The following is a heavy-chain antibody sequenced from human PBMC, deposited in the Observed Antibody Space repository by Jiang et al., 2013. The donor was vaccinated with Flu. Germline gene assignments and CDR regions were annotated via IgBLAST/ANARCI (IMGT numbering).Heavy chain of an antibody. CDR1: GYSFTSYW. J-gene: IGHJ5*01. Sequence: VQLVESGAEVKKPGESLKISCKGSGYSFTSYWIAWVRQVPGKGLEWMGIIYPGDSDTRYSPSFQGQVTISADKSISTAYLQWSSLEASDTAMYYCARRGFYYDSSTYCLDSWGQGTLVTVSS. D-gene: IGHD3-22*01. CDR3: ARRGFYYDSSTYCLDS. V-gene: IGHV5-51*01. CDR2: IYPGDSDT.